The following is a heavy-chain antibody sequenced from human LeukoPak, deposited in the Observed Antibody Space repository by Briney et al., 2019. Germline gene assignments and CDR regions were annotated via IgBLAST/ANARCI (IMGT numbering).Heavy chain of an antibody. J-gene: IGHJ3*02. D-gene: IGHD4-23*01. CDR1: GGSFSGYY. CDR2: INHSGST. Sequence: SETLSLTCAVYGGSFSGYYWSWIRQPPGKGLEWIGEINHSGSTNYNPSLKSRVTISVDTSKNQFSLKLSSVTAADTAVYYCARGGTNDYGGNSGIDAFDIWGQGTMVTVSS. CDR3: ARGGTNDYGGNSGIDAFDI. V-gene: IGHV4-34*01.